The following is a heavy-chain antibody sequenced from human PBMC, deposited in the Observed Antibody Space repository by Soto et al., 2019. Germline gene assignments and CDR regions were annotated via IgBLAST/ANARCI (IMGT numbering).Heavy chain of an antibody. J-gene: IGHJ5*02. CDR3: AREDYDFWSGYRNWFDP. CDR1: GFTFSSYW. D-gene: IGHD3-3*01. Sequence: GGSLRLSCAASGFTFSSYWMHWVRQAPGKGLVWVSRINSDGSSTSYADSVKGRFTISRDNAKNTLYLQMNSLRAEDTAVYYCAREDYDFWSGYRNWFDPWGQGTLVTVSS. CDR2: INSDGSST. V-gene: IGHV3-74*01.